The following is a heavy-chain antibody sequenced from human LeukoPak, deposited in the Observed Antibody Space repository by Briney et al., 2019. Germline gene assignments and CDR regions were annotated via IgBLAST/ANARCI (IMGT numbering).Heavy chain of an antibody. V-gene: IGHV1-46*01. J-gene: IGHJ4*02. CDR1: GYTFTNNY. Sequence: ASVKDSCKASGYTFTNNYLHWVRQAPGQGLEWMGMIYPRDGSTSYAQNFQGRVTVTRDTSTTTVHMELRGLRSEDTAVYYCARDQEGFDYWGQGTLVTVSS. CDR2: IYPRDGST. CDR3: ARDQEGFDY.